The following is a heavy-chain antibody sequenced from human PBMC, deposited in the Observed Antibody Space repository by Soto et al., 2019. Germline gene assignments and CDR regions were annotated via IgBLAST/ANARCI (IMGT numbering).Heavy chain of an antibody. Sequence: QVQLVQSGAEVREPGASVKVSCKASGYSFTSLDINWVRQTTGQGLEWMGWMQPSSGRTGYAQKFQGRVTMTRDTSINTAYMELSSLTSDDTAFYYCARGVTAGVDYWGQGTLFTFSS. CDR1: GYSFTSLD. D-gene: IGHD1-26*01. CDR2: MQPSSGRT. V-gene: IGHV1-8*01. CDR3: ARGVTAGVDY. J-gene: IGHJ4*02.